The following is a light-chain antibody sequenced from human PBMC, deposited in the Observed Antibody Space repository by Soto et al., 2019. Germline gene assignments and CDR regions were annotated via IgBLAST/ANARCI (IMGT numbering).Light chain of an antibody. V-gene: IGLV2-8*01. Sequence: QSVLTQPPSAFGSPGQSVALSCPGNSSDGGGYNYFSWYQQHPGKAPKLMIYEVNKPPSGVPDRFSGPKSCNTASLTVSGLPADDEADYYCSSYAGSSNVFGAGTKVTVL. J-gene: IGLJ1*01. CDR1: SSDGGGYNY. CDR3: SSYAGSSNV. CDR2: EVN.